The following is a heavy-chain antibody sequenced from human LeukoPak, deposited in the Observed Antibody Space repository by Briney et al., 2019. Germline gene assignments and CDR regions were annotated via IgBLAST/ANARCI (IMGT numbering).Heavy chain of an antibody. CDR1: GGSISSYY. V-gene: IGHV4-4*07. D-gene: IGHD1-7*01. Sequence: SETLSLTCTVSGGSISSYYWSWIRQPAGKGLGWIGRIYTSGSTNYNPSLKSRVTMSVDTPKNQFSLKLSSVTAADTAVYYCARNTGTTPDNWFDPWGQGTLVTVSS. CDR2: IYTSGST. CDR3: ARNTGTTPDNWFDP. J-gene: IGHJ5*02.